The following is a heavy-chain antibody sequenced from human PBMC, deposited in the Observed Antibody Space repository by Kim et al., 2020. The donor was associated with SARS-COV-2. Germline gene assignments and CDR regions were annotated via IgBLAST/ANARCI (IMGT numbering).Heavy chain of an antibody. CDR1: GFTFSNYW. CDR2: IKQDGGEK. J-gene: IGHJ4*02. D-gene: IGHD6-13*01. Sequence: GGSLRLSCEASGFTFSNYWMSWVRQAPGKGLEWVANIKQDGGEKHYVASVKGRFTISRDDAKNSLYLQMSSLGAEDTAVHYCAGGMAAALYWGQGTLVTVSS. CDR3: AGGMAAALY. V-gene: IGHV3-7*04.